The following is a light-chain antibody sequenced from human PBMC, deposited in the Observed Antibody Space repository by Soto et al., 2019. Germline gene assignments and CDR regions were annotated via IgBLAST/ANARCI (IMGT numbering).Light chain of an antibody. CDR1: QSISSW. J-gene: IGKJ1*01. CDR3: QQYNSYCWT. V-gene: IGKV1-5*01. CDR2: DAS. Sequence: DIQMTQSPSTLSASVGDRVTITCRASQSISSWLAWYQQKPGKAPKLLIYDASSLESVVPSRFSGSGSGTEFTLTISSLQPDEFATNYSQQYNSYCWTFCQGTKLEIK.